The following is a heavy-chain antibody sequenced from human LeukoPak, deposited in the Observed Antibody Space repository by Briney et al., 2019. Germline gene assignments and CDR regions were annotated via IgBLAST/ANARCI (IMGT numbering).Heavy chain of an antibody. D-gene: IGHD6-13*01. V-gene: IGHV4-59*01. CDR1: GGSISSYY. CDR2: IYYSGST. J-gene: IGHJ4*02. CDR3: ARGRRGSFSSSWQNHIDY. Sequence: SETLSLTCTVSGGSISSYYWSWIRQPPGKGLEWIGYIYYSGSTNYNPSLKSRVTISVDTSKNQFSLKLSSVTAADTAVYYCARGRRGSFSSSWQNHIDYWGQGTLVTVSS.